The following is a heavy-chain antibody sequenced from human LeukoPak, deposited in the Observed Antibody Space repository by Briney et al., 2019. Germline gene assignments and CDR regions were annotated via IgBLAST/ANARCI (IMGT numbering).Heavy chain of an antibody. Sequence: PSETLSLTCTVSGGSISSGGYYWSWIRQHPGKGLEWIGYIYYSGSTYYNPSLKSRVTVSVDTSKNQFSLKLSSVTAADTAVYYCARDCGSCGRWGWFDPWGQGTLVTVSS. CDR1: GGSISSGGYY. D-gene: IGHD3-16*01. V-gene: IGHV4-31*03. CDR2: IYYSGST. CDR3: ARDCGSCGRWGWFDP. J-gene: IGHJ5*02.